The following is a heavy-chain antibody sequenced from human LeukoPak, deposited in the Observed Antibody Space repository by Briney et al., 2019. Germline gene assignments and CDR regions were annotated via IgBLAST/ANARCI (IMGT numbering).Heavy chain of an antibody. D-gene: IGHD3-3*01. Sequence: GGSLRLSCAASGFTFSSYAMSWVRQAPGKGLDWVSAISGSGGSTYYADSVKGRFTISRDNSKNTLYLQMNSLRAEDTAVYYCAKSRFLEWLLFDYWGQGTLVTVSS. CDR2: ISGSGGST. CDR3: AKSRFLEWLLFDY. J-gene: IGHJ4*02. CDR1: GFTFSSYA. V-gene: IGHV3-23*01.